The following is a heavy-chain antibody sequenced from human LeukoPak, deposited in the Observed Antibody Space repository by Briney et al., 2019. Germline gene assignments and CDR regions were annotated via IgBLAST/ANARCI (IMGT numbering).Heavy chain of an antibody. CDR3: ARDRSSSGIDY. V-gene: IGHV4-39*07. Sequence: SETLSLTCTVSGYSISSSSYYWGWIRQPPGKGLEWIGSIYYSGSTYYNPSLKSRVTISVDTSKNQFSLKLSSVTAADTAVYYCARDRSSSGIDYWGQGTLVTVSS. CDR2: IYYSGST. J-gene: IGHJ4*02. D-gene: IGHD6-6*01. CDR1: GYSISSSSYY.